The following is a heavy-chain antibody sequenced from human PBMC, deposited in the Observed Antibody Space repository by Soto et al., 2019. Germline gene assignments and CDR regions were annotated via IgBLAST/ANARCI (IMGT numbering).Heavy chain of an antibody. J-gene: IGHJ3*02. D-gene: IGHD3-22*01. CDR2: IKQDGSEK. CDR1: GFTFSSYW. CDR3: ARGLSITMIVVAHDHAFDI. V-gene: IGHV3-7*05. Sequence: GGSLRLSCAASGFTFSSYWMSWVRQAPGKGLEWVANIKQDGSEKYYADSVKGRFTISRDNAKNSLYLQMNSLRAEDTAVYYCARGLSITMIVVAHDHAFDIWGQGTMVTVSS.